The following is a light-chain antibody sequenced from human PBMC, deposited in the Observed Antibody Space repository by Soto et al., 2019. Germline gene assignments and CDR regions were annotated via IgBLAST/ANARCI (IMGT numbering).Light chain of an antibody. V-gene: IGLV2-14*01. J-gene: IGLJ2*01. CDR1: SSDVGDYNF. CDR3: SSYTTSSFVV. CDR2: EVS. Sequence: QSALTQSASVSGSPGQSITISCTVTSSDVGDYNFVSWYQQHPGKAPKLMIYEVSNRPSGVSNRFSGSKSGNTASLTISGPQAEDEADYFCSSYTTSSFVVFGGGTKVTVL.